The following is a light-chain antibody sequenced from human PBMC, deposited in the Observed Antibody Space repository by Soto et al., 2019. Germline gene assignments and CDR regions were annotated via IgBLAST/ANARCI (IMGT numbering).Light chain of an antibody. CDR2: EVN. CDR3: SSSAGSNTFVV. V-gene: IGLV2-8*01. J-gene: IGLJ2*01. CDR1: SSDIGAYNS. Sequence: QSARTQPPSASGSPGQSVTDSCTGTSSDIGAYNSVSWYQQHPGKAPQLMIYEVNKRPSGVPDRFSGSKSGNTASLTVSGLQAEDEADYYCSSSAGSNTFVVFGGATKLTVL.